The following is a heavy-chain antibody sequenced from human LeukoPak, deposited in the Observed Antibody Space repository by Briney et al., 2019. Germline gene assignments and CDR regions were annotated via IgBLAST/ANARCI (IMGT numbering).Heavy chain of an antibody. D-gene: IGHD2-2*01. CDR2: IYYIGDT. V-gene: IGHV4-39*07. CDR1: GASISTSRDY. Sequence: PSETLSLTCTVSGASISTSRDYWGWIRQPPGTGLEWIGSIYYIGDTYYNPSLKSRVTMSLDMSKNQFSLKLNSVTAADTAVYYCARAQPMFICRPHFDSWGQGTLVTVSS. CDR3: ARAQPMFICRPHFDS. J-gene: IGHJ4*02.